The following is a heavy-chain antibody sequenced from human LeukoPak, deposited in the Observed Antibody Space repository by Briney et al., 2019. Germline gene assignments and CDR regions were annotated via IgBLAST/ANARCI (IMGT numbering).Heavy chain of an antibody. CDR1: GFTFSSYA. CDR2: ISDSGGST. Sequence: GGSLRLSCTASGFTFSSYAMTWVRQAPGKGLEWVSAISDSGGSTYYADSVKGRFTISRDNSKNTLYLQMNSLRAEDTAVYYCTRNWGSDNWFDPWGQGTLVTVSS. J-gene: IGHJ5*02. CDR3: TRNWGSDNWFDP. D-gene: IGHD7-27*01. V-gene: IGHV3-23*01.